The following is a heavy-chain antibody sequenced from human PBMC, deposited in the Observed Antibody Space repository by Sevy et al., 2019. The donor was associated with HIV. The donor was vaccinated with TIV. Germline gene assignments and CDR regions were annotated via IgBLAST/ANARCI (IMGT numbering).Heavy chain of an antibody. CDR3: ARVHPDEHYFDY. J-gene: IGHJ4*02. V-gene: IGHV3-48*02. CDR2: ISSSSSTI. CDR1: GLTSSSYS. Sequence: GGSLRLSCAASGLTSSSYSMNWVRQAPGKGLEWVSYISSSSSTIYYADSVKGRFTISRDNAKNSLYLQMNSLRDEDTAVYYCARVHPDEHYFDYWGQGTLVTVSS.